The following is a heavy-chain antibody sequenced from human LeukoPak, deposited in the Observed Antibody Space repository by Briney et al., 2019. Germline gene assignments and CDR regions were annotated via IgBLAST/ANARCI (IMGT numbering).Heavy chain of an antibody. D-gene: IGHD6-6*01. V-gene: IGHV3-30*02. CDR3: AKDRVAARPQAGDY. CDR2: IRYDGSNK. Sequence: GGSLRLSCAASGFTFSSYGMHWVRQAPGKGLEWVAFIRYDGSNKYYADSVKGRFTISRDSSKNTLYLQMNSLRAEDTAVYYCAKDRVAARPQAGDYWGQGTLVTVSS. CDR1: GFTFSSYG. J-gene: IGHJ4*02.